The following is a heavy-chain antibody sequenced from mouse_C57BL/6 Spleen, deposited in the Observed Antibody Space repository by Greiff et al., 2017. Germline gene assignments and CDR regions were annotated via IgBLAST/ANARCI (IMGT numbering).Heavy chain of an antibody. Sequence: QVQLQQSGPELVKPGASVKISCKASGYAFSSSWMNWVKQRPGKGLEWIGRIYPGDGDTKYTGKFKGKATLTAAKSSSTAYMQLSSLTSEDSAVDFGARVYGSSCYFDYWGQGTTLTVSS. CDR3: ARVYGSSCYFDY. V-gene: IGHV1-82*01. J-gene: IGHJ2*01. CDR1: GYAFSSSW. D-gene: IGHD1-1*01. CDR2: IYPGDGDT.